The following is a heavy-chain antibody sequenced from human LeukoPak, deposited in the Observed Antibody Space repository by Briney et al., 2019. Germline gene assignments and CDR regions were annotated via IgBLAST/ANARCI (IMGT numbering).Heavy chain of an antibody. V-gene: IGHV3-23*01. CDR1: GFTFSSYW. D-gene: IGHD6-13*01. Sequence: GGSLRLSCAASGFTFSSYWMHWVRQAPGKGLEWVSAISGSGGSTYYADSVKGRFTISRDNSKNTLYLQMNSPRAEDTAVYYCANRGIAAAEIDYWGQGTLVTVSS. CDR3: ANRGIAAAEIDY. CDR2: ISGSGGST. J-gene: IGHJ4*02.